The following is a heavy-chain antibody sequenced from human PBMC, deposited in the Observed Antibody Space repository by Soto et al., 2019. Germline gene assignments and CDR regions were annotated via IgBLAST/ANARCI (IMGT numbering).Heavy chain of an antibody. V-gene: IGHV1-18*04. J-gene: IGHJ4*02. Sequence: QVQLVQSGAEVENPGASVKVSCKASGYTFSNFGINWVRQAPGQGLEWMGWITPYNGNATYAQKYQDRLTVTTDTSTNTAYLELRSLRSDDTAVYFCARARMYSGAYHDYWGQGTLVTVSS. CDR1: GYTFSNFG. CDR3: ARARMYSGAYHDY. CDR2: ITPYNGNA. D-gene: IGHD1-26*01.